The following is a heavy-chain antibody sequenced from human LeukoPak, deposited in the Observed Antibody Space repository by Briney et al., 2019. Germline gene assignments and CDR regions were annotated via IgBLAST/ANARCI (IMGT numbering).Heavy chain of an antibody. CDR1: GGSISSYY. Sequence: SETLSLTCTVSGGSISSYYWSWIRQPPGKGLEWIGRIYTSGSTNYNPSLKSRVTMSVDTSKNQFSLKLSSVTAADTAVYYCARYVRGYDILTGYPNNWFDPWGQGTLVTVSS. D-gene: IGHD3-9*01. J-gene: IGHJ5*02. CDR3: ARYVRGYDILTGYPNNWFDP. V-gene: IGHV4-4*07. CDR2: IYTSGST.